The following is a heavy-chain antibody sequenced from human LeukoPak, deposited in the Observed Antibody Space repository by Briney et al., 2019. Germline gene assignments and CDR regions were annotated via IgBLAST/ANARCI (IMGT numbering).Heavy chain of an antibody. CDR1: GGSISSYY. D-gene: IGHD2-2*02. CDR2: IYYIGST. CDR3: ARDSMYCSSTSCYTGHNWFDP. Sequence: PSETLSLTCTVSGGSISSYYWSWIRQPPGKGLEWIGYIYYIGSTNYNPSLKNQITTTVDTSKNQFPLKMSSVTAADTAVYYCARDSMYCSSTSCYTGHNWFDPWGQGTLGTVSS. V-gene: IGHV4-59*01. J-gene: IGHJ5*02.